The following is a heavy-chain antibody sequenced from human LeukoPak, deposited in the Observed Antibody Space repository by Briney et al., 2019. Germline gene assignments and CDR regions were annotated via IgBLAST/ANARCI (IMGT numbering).Heavy chain of an antibody. J-gene: IGHJ4*02. CDR1: GFTFSSYD. Sequence: GGSLRLSCAASGFTFSSYDMHWVRQAPGKGLEYVSGISSNGGSTYYADSVKGRFTISRDNSKNTLYLQMSSLRAEDTAVYYCVKLFDSTFDYWGQGTLVTVSS. CDR2: ISSNGGST. D-gene: IGHD3-22*01. V-gene: IGHV3-64D*06. CDR3: VKLFDSTFDY.